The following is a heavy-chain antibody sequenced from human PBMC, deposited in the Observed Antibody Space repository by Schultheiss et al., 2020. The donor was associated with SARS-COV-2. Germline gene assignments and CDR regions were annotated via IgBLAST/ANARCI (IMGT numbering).Heavy chain of an antibody. CDR3: ARVLTMVRGATYYYGMDV. Sequence: SETLSLTCTVSGGSISSYYWSWIRQPPGKGLEWIGYIYYSGSTNYNPSLKSRVTISVDTSKNQFSLKLSSVTAADTAVYYCARVLTMVRGATYYYGMDVWGQGTTVTVSS. CDR1: GGSISSYY. D-gene: IGHD3-10*01. CDR2: IYYSGST. J-gene: IGHJ6*02. V-gene: IGHV4-59*01.